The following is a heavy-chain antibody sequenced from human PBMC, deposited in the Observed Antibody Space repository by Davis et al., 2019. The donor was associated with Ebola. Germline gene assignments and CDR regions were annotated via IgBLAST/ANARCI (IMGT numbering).Heavy chain of an antibody. D-gene: IGHD3-22*01. CDR1: GFTFSSYS. CDR3: ANPLYYYDTSATGY. Sequence: PGGSLRLSCAASGFTFSSYSMNWVRQAPGKGLKWVSYISSSSSTIYYADSVKGRFTISRDNAKNSLYLQMNSLRAEDTAVYYCANPLYYYDTSATGYWGQGTLVTVSS. V-gene: IGHV3-48*01. CDR2: ISSSSSTI. J-gene: IGHJ4*02.